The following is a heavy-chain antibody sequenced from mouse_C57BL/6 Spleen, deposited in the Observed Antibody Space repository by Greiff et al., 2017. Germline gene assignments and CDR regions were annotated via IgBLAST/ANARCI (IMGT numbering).Heavy chain of an antibody. Sequence: QVQLQQPGAELVKPGASVKLSCKASGYTFTSYWMHWVKQRPGQGLEWIGMIHPNSGSTNYNEKFKSKATLTVDKSSSTAYMQLSSLTSEDSAFYYCARRGLITTVGYFDVWGTGTTVTVSS. CDR3: ARRGLITTVGYFDV. D-gene: IGHD1-1*01. CDR2: IHPNSGST. CDR1: GYTFTSYW. V-gene: IGHV1-64*01. J-gene: IGHJ1*03.